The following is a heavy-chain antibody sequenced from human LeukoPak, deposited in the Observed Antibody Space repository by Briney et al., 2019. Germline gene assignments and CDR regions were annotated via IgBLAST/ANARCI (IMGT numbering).Heavy chain of an antibody. CDR2: IHHNGDIT. J-gene: IGHJ4*02. D-gene: IGHD4-11*01. Sequence: GGSLRLSCSASGFTLFWHVMHWVRQAPGKPLEYVSFIHHNGDITSYADSVRGRFTVSRDNSKNTLFLQMNSLRNEDTAVYYCAKDLYSNYGPADYWGQGNLVTVSS. CDR1: GFTLFWHV. CDR3: AKDLYSNYGPADY. V-gene: IGHV3-64*04.